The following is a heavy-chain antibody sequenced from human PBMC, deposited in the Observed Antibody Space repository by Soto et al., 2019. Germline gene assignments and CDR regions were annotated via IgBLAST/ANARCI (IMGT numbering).Heavy chain of an antibody. CDR3: ARDQDYYGSGSYHDY. J-gene: IGHJ4*02. V-gene: IGHV1-18*01. CDR2: ISAYNGNT. D-gene: IGHD3-10*01. CDR1: GYTFTSYG. Sequence: QVQLVQSGAEVKKPGASVKVSCKASGYTFTSYGISWVRQAPGQGLEWMGWISAYNGNTNYAQKLHGRVTMTTDTSTSTAYMELRSLRSDDTAVYYCARDQDYYGSGSYHDYWGQGTLVTVSS.